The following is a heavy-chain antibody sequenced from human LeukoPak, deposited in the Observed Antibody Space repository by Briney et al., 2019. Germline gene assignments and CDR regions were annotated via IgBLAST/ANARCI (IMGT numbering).Heavy chain of an antibody. CDR1: GFTVSSNY. J-gene: IGHJ6*03. CDR2: IYSDGNT. V-gene: IGHV3-53*01. CDR3: ARQSRGSYYPYYYYYVDV. D-gene: IGHD1-26*01. Sequence: GGSLRLSCAASGFTVSSNYMSWVRQAPGRGLEWISLIYSDGNTYYTDSVKGRFTFSRDNSKNTLYLQMNSLRAEDTAVYYCARQSRGSYYPYYYYYVDVWGKGTTVTISS.